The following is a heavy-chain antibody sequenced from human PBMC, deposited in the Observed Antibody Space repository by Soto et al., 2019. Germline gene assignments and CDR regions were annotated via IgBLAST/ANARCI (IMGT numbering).Heavy chain of an antibody. CDR2: MWYDGSNK. Sequence: QVQLVESGGGVVQPGRSLRLSCAASGFTFSTYGMHWVRQAPGKGLEWVAGMWYDGSNKYYADSVKGRFTISRDNSKNTLYLQMNSLRAEDTAVYYCARDGWVVVAGLEYWGQGTLVTVSS. V-gene: IGHV3-33*01. J-gene: IGHJ4*02. CDR1: GFTFSTYG. CDR3: ARDGWVVVAGLEY. D-gene: IGHD2-15*01.